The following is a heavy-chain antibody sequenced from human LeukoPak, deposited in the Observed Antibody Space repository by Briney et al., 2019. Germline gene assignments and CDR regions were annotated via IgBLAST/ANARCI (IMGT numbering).Heavy chain of an antibody. Sequence: SETLSLTCAVYGGSFSGYYWSWIRQPPGKGLEWIGEINHSGSTNYNPSLKSRVTISVDTSKNQFSLKLSSVTAADTAVYYCARHRIADAVDIWGQGTMVTVSS. V-gene: IGHV4-34*01. CDR3: ARHRIADAVDI. D-gene: IGHD6-13*01. CDR1: GGSFSGYY. CDR2: INHSGST. J-gene: IGHJ3*02.